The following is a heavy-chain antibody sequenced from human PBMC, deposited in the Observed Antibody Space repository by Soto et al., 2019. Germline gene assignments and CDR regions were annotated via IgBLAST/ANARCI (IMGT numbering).Heavy chain of an antibody. Sequence: GASVKVSCKASGYTFTSYGISWVRQAPGQGLEWMGWISAYNGNTNYAQKLQGRVTMTTDTSTSTAYMELRSLRSDDTAVYYCARSEGYCSGGSCLTPKLTMDVWGQGTTVTVSS. CDR3: ARSEGYCSGGSCLTPKLTMDV. CDR1: GYTFTSYG. J-gene: IGHJ6*02. V-gene: IGHV1-18*01. CDR2: ISAYNGNT. D-gene: IGHD2-15*01.